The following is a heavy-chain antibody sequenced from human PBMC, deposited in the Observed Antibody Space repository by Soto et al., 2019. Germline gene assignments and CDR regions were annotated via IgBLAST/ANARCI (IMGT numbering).Heavy chain of an antibody. CDR1: GFTFSSYG. Sequence: QVQLVESGGGVVQPGRSLRLSCAASGFTFSSYGMHWVRQAPGKGLEWVAVIWYDGSNKYYADSVKGRFTISRDNSKNTLYLQMNSVRAEDTAVYYCAREGVTGTTRSGRGAFDIWGQGTMVTVSS. CDR2: IWYDGSNK. J-gene: IGHJ3*02. V-gene: IGHV3-33*01. D-gene: IGHD1-20*01. CDR3: AREGVTGTTRSGRGAFDI.